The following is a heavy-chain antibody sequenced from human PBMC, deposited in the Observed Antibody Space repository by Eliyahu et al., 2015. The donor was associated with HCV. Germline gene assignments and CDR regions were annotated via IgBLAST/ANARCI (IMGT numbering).Heavy chain of an antibody. CDR1: GFMFSSYA. J-gene: IGHJ4*02. Sequence: EVQLLESGGDLEQPGGSLRLSCAASGFMFSSYAMNWVRQAPGKGLEWVSLISAGGISTYYADSVKGRFIISRDNVKNTVHLQLNSLRAEDTAVYYCAKHQTRGISSGIDYWGQGTLVTVSP. CDR3: AKHQTRGISSGIDY. V-gene: IGHV3-23*01. D-gene: IGHD5-18*01. CDR2: ISAGGIST.